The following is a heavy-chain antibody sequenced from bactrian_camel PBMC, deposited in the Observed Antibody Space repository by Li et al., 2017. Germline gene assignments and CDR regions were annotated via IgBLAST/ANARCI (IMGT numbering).Heavy chain of an antibody. V-gene: IGHV3S1*01. D-gene: IGHD6*01. CDR2: IATGSGST. Sequence: HVQLVESGGGSVQTGGSLRLSCRASGFTYTSACMAWFRRAPGKAREGVARIATGSGSTYYADSALGRFTASRDNAKNAMYLQMNNLRSEDTALYYCTTNRYGACRQWGQGTQVTVS. J-gene: IGHJ4*01. CDR1: GFTYTSAC. CDR3: TTNRYGACRQ.